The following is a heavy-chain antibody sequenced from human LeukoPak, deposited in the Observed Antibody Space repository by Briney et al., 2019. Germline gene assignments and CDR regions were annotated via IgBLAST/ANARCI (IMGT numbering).Heavy chain of an antibody. CDR1: GYTFTGYY. CDR2: IHANSGAT. V-gene: IGHV1-2*02. Sequence: ASVKVSCKASGYTFTGYYMHWVRQAPGQGLEWMGWIHANSGATKYAQRFQGRVTMTRDTSISTDYMELRRLTSDDTDIYYCARSYYDSGSYIPHDYWGQGTLVTVSS. D-gene: IGHD3-10*01. J-gene: IGHJ4*02. CDR3: ARSYYDSGSYIPHDY.